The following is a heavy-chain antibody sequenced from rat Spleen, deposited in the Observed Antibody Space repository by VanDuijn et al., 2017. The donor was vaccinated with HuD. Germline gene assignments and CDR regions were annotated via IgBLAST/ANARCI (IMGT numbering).Heavy chain of an antibody. D-gene: IGHD1-12*03. Sequence: QVQLKESGPGLMQPSETLSLTCTVSGFSLTRNGVGWVRQPLGKGLVWMGTIWAGGTTNFNSALTSRLSINRDTSKSQVFLKLNNLQTEDTAMFFCASQHYYDGYYRDFWGQGVMVTVSS. J-gene: IGHJ2*01. V-gene: IGHV2-72*01. CDR2: IWAGGTT. CDR1: GFSLTRNG. CDR3: ASQHYYDGYYRDF.